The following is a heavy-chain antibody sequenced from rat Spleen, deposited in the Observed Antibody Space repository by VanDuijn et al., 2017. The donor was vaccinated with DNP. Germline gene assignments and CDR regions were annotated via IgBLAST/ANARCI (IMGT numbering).Heavy chain of an antibody. D-gene: IGHD1-2*01. CDR2: ISPDGDRT. Sequence: EVQLVQSGGGLVQPEGSLKLSCVASGFTFSDYNMAWVRQAPKQGLEWVALISPDGDRTYYRDSVKGRFTVSRNNAESTLHLQMDSLGSEDTATYYCATQRGYSSPGGFAYWGQGVMVTVSS. V-gene: IGHV5S10*01. J-gene: IGHJ2*01. CDR3: ATQRGYSSPGGFAY. CDR1: GFTFSDYN.